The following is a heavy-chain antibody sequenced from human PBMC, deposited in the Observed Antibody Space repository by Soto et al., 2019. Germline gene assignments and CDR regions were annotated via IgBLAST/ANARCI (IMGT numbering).Heavy chain of an antibody. Sequence: QVQLVQSGAEVKKPGASVKVSCKASGYTFTSYGISWVRQAPGQGLEWMGWISAYNGNTNYAQKLQGRVTMTTDTSTSTAYMELRRLRSDDTALYYCGRDPYQYGSGSYYPPGYWGQGTLVTVSS. J-gene: IGHJ4*02. CDR3: GRDPYQYGSGSYYPPGY. V-gene: IGHV1-18*01. CDR1: GYTFTSYG. D-gene: IGHD3-10*01. CDR2: ISAYNGNT.